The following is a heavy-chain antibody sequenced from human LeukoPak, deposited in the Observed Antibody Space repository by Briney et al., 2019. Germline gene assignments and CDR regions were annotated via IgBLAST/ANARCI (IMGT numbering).Heavy chain of an antibody. CDR1: GGSISSGSYY. CDR2: IYTSGST. J-gene: IGHJ4*02. Sequence: SETLSLTCTVSGGSISSGSYYWSWIRQPAGKGLEWIGHIYTSGSTYYNPSLKSRVTISVDTSKNQFSLKLSSVTAADTAVYYCARVKGYALDYWGQGTLVTVSS. D-gene: IGHD5-12*01. CDR3: ARVKGYALDY. V-gene: IGHV4-61*09.